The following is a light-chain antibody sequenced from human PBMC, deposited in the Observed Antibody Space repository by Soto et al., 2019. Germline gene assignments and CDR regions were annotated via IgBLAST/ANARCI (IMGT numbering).Light chain of an antibody. CDR3: AAWDDGLTGVI. CDR1: SSNFGSNT. V-gene: IGLV1-44*01. CDR2: RKE. Sequence: QSALAQPPSASGNPGQRVTISCSGSSSNFGSNTVDWYQHVAGTAPKLLIYRKEKRPSGVPARFSGSKSGTSASLAISGLQSDDEAEYFCAAWDDGLTGVIFGGGTKLTVL. J-gene: IGLJ2*01.